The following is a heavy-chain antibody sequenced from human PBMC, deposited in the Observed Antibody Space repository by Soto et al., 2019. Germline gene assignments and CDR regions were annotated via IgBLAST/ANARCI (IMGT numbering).Heavy chain of an antibody. Sequence: GASVKVSCKASGGTFSSYAISWVRQAPGQGIEWIGGIIPIFGTANYAQKFQGRVTITADESTSTAYMELSSLRSEDTAVYYCARTSGDVVTPRCSGGSCYSHYYYGMDVWGQGTTVTVSS. CDR1: GGTFSSYA. D-gene: IGHD2-15*01. V-gene: IGHV1-69*13. CDR2: IIPIFGTA. CDR3: ARTSGDVVTPRCSGGSCYSHYYYGMDV. J-gene: IGHJ6*02.